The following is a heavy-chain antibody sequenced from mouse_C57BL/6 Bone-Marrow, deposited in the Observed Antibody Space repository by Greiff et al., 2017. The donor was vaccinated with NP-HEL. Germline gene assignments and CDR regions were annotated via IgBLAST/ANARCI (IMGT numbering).Heavy chain of an antibody. D-gene: IGHD1-1*01. J-gene: IGHJ1*03. Sequence: VQLQQSGAELVRPGASVKLSCTASGFNIKDDYMHWVKQRPEQGLEWIGWIDPENGDTEYASKFQGKAPITADTSSNTAYLQLSSLTSEVTSVYSCATSATVVAEGYFDVWGTGTTVTVSS. CDR1: GFNIKDDY. V-gene: IGHV14-4*01. CDR3: ATSATVVAEGYFDV. CDR2: IDPENGDT.